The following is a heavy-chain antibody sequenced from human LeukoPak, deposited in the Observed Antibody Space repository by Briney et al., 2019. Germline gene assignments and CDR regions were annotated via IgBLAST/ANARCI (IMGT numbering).Heavy chain of an antibody. CDR1: GGSFSGYY. Sequence: SETLSLTCAVSGGSFSGYYWSWIRQTPGKGLEWIGQINHSGSTNYNPSLKSRVTISVDTSKNQSSLTLSSVTAADTAVYYCARVLAVAGTFNDYWGQGTLVTVSS. J-gene: IGHJ4*02. CDR3: ARVLAVAGTFNDY. D-gene: IGHD6-19*01. V-gene: IGHV4-34*01. CDR2: INHSGST.